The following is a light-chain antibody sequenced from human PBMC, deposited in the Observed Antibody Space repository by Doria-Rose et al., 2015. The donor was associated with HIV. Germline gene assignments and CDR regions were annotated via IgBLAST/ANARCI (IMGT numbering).Light chain of an antibody. CDR3: HQYGTSWT. J-gene: IGKJ1*01. V-gene: IGKV3-20*01. CDR2: DGS. Sequence: LTQSPGTPSLSPGERATLSCRASQRFSSTYLAWYQQKPGQAPSLLIYDGSTRATGIPDRFSASGSGTDFTLTINRLEPEDFALYYCHQYGTSWTFGQGTKVEI. CDR1: QRFSSTY.